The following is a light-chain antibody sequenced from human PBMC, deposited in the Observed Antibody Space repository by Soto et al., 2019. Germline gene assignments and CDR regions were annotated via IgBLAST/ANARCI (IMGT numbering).Light chain of an antibody. CDR2: KAS. CDR3: QQYNSYSPLT. J-gene: IGKJ4*01. V-gene: IGKV1-5*03. Sequence: DIQITQSPSTLSASVGDRVTITCRASQSISSWLAWYQQKPGKAPKLLIYKASSLESGVPSRFSGSGSGTEFTLTISSLQPDDFATYYCQQYNSYSPLTFSGGTKV. CDR1: QSISSW.